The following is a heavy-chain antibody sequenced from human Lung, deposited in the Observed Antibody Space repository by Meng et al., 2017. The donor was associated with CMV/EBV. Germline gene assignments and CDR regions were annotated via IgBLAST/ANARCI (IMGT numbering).Heavy chain of an antibody. J-gene: IGHJ4*02. Sequence: GGSLRLSCAASGFTFSSTWMHWVRQAPGKGLVWVSRINSVGSSTIYADSVKGRFTISIDNAKNTLYLQMNSLRSEDTAVYYCAREPYDYDSSLDYWGQGTLVTVSS. CDR2: INSVGSST. D-gene: IGHD3-22*01. CDR3: AREPYDYDSSLDY. V-gene: IGHV3-74*01. CDR1: GFTFSSTW.